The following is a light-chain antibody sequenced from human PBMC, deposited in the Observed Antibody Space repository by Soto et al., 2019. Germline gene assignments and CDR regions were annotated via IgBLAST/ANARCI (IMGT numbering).Light chain of an antibody. J-gene: IGLJ1*01. CDR1: SSDVGGHNY. CDR2: EVS. V-gene: IGLV2-8*01. CDR3: ISYAGSNLLYV. Sequence: QSVLTQPPSASGSPGQSVTISCTGTSSDVGGHNYVSWYQQHPGKAPKLMIYEVSKRPSGVPDRFSGSKSGNTASLTVSGLQAEDEADYYCISYAGSNLLYVFGTGTKVTVL.